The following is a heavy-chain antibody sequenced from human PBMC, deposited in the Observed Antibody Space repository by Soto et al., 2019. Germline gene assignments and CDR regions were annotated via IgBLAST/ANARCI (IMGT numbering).Heavy chain of an antibody. J-gene: IGHJ4*02. CDR2: LTDSSSVI. Sequence: EVQLVESGGGLVQPGGSLRLSCAASGFTFSIYSMTWVRQAPGKGLEWLSFLTDSSSVIHYADSVKGRFTISRDNAKNPLYLQMNSLRDEDTAVYYCARVRGNALSTSYLDYWGQGTRVTVSS. V-gene: IGHV3-48*02. CDR3: ARVRGNALSTSYLDY. CDR1: GFTFSIYS. D-gene: IGHD3-16*01.